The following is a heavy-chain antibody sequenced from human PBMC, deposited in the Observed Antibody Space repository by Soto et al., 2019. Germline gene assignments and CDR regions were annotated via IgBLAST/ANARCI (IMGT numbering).Heavy chain of an antibody. J-gene: IGHJ6*02. Sequence: ASVKVSCKASGYTFTSYGISWVRQAPGQGLEWMGWISAYNGNTNYAQKLQGRVTMTTDTSTSTAYMELRSLRSDDTAVYYCARDLYGSGSYYSGMDVWGQGTTVTAP. CDR3: ARDLYGSGSYYSGMDV. V-gene: IGHV1-18*01. CDR2: ISAYNGNT. CDR1: GYTFTSYG. D-gene: IGHD3-10*01.